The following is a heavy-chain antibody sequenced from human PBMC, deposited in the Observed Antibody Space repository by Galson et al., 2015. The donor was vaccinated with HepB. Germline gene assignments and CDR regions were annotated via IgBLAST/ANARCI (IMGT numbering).Heavy chain of an antibody. V-gene: IGHV1-2*02. J-gene: IGHJ6*02. CDR1: GYTFTGYY. D-gene: IGHD4-17*01. CDR2: INPNSGGT. Sequence: SVKVSCKASGYTFTGYYMHWVRQAPGQGLEWMGWINPNSGGTNYAQKFQGRVTMTRDTSISTAYMELSRLRSDDTAVYYCARGHGDREYYYYGMDVWGQGTTVTVSS. CDR3: ARGHGDREYYYYGMDV.